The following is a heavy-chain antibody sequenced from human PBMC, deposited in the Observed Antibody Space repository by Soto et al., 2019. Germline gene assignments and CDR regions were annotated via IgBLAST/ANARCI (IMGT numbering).Heavy chain of an antibody. D-gene: IGHD4-17*01. V-gene: IGHV4-30-2*01. Sequence: SETLSLTCAVSGGSISSGGYSWSWIRQPPGKGLEWIGYIYHSGSTYYNPSLKSRVTISVDRSKNQFSLKLSSVTAADTAVYYCARWNHGDYGDWFDPWGQGTLVTVSS. CDR1: GGSISSGGYS. CDR3: ARWNHGDYGDWFDP. CDR2: IYHSGST. J-gene: IGHJ5*02.